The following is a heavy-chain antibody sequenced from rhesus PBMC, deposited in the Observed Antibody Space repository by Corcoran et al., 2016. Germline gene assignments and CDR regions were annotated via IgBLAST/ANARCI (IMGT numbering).Heavy chain of an antibody. V-gene: IGHV2-1*01. CDR3: GRKGDYFDY. Sequence: QVTLKESGPALVKPTQTLTLTCTSSGFSLSTSGMGVGWIRHPSRKTLEWLAHIYWDDVTRDSTTLKSKLNISKDTSKNQVVLTMTNMDPVDTATYYCGRKGDYFDYWGQGVLVTVSS. CDR1: GFSLSTSGMG. J-gene: IGHJ4*01. CDR2: IYWDDVT.